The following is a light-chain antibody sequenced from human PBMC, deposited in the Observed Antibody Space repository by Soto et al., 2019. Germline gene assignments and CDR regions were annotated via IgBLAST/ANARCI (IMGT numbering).Light chain of an antibody. CDR2: GAS. V-gene: IGKV3-15*01. J-gene: IGKJ5*01. CDR1: QSVSSN. Sequence: EIVMTQSPATLSVSPGGRATLSCRASQSVSSNLAWYQQKPGQAPRLLIYGASTRATGIPARFSGSGSGTEFTLTISSLRSEDFAVYYCQQYGSSPQFTFGQGTRLEIK. CDR3: QQYGSSPQFT.